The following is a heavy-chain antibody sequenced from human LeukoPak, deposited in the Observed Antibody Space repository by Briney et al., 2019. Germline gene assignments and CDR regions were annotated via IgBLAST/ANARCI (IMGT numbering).Heavy chain of an antibody. J-gene: IGHJ5*02. Sequence: SETLSLTCAVYGGSFSGYYWSWIRQPPGKGLEWIGEINHSGSTHYNPSLKSRVTTLVDTSKNQFSLTLSSVTAADTAVYYCARRGGSGSYSAWGQGTLVTVSS. CDR3: ARRGGSGSYSA. CDR1: GGSFSGYY. D-gene: IGHD3-10*01. CDR2: INHSGST. V-gene: IGHV4-34*01.